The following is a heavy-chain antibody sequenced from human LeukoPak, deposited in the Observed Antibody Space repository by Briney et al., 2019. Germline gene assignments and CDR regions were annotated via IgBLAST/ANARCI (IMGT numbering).Heavy chain of an antibody. Sequence: SETLSLTCAVSGYSISSGYYWGWIRRPPGQGLEWIGNFYHSGSTYYNPSLKSRVTISVNTSKNHFSLKLTSVTAADTAVYYCARAPYYSDSGAFFDYWGQGTLVTVSS. V-gene: IGHV4-38-2*01. CDR2: FYHSGST. D-gene: IGHD3-22*01. J-gene: IGHJ4*02. CDR1: GYSISSGYY. CDR3: ARAPYYSDSGAFFDY.